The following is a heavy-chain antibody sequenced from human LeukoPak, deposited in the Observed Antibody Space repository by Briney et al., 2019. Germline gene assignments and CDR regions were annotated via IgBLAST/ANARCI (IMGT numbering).Heavy chain of an antibody. J-gene: IGHJ6*03. CDR1: GFTFDDYG. Sequence: GGSLRLSCAASGFTFDDYGMSWVRQAPGKGLVWVSRINSDGSSTSYADSVKGRFTISRDNAKNTLYLQMNSLRAEDTAVYYCARDRDYDFWSGAFYYMDVWGKGTTVTVSS. D-gene: IGHD3-3*01. V-gene: IGHV3-74*01. CDR3: ARDRDYDFWSGAFYYMDV. CDR2: INSDGSST.